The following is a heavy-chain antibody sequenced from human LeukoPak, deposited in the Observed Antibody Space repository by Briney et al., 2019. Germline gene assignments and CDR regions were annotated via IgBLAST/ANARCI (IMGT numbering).Heavy chain of an antibody. CDR2: IYISGSGST. CDR3: ARDKRVAVAGAYIYYYYMDV. V-gene: IGHV4-4*07. D-gene: IGHD6-19*01. J-gene: IGHJ6*03. Sequence: PSETLSLTCTVSGGSISSYYWSWIRQPAGKGLEWIGRIYISGSGSTNYNPSLKSRVTMSVDTSKNQFSLKLSSVTAADTAVYYCARDKRVAVAGAYIYYYYMDVWGNGTTVTISS. CDR1: GGSISSYY.